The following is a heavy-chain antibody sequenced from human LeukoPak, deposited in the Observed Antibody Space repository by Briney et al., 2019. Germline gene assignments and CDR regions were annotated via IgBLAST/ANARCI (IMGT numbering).Heavy chain of an antibody. J-gene: IGHJ4*02. CDR1: GFTFSRYS. Sequence: GGSLRLSCAASGFTFSRYSMNWVRQAPGKGLEWVSSISSSSSYIYYADSVKGRFTISRDNAKNSLYLQMNSLRAEDTAVYYCARDFYSGSWGGWYAYWGQGTLVTVSS. CDR2: ISSSSSYI. V-gene: IGHV3-21*01. D-gene: IGHD6-19*01. CDR3: ARDFYSGSWGGWYAY.